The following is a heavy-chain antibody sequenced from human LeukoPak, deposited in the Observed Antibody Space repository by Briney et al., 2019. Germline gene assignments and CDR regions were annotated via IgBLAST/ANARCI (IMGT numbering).Heavy chain of an antibody. CDR1: GFTFRSYA. Sequence: GGSLRLSCAASGFTFRSYAMHWVRQAPGKGLEWVSVISVSGGSTYYADSVKGRFTISRDNPKNTLYLQMNSLRAEDTAVYYCAKVGERGYSYGIDYWGQGTLVTVSS. CDR3: AKVGERGYSYGIDY. CDR2: ISVSGGST. J-gene: IGHJ4*02. V-gene: IGHV3-23*01. D-gene: IGHD5-18*01.